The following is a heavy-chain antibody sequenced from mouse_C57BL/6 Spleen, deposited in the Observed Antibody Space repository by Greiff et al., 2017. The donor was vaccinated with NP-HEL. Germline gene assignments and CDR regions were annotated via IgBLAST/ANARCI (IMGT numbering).Heavy chain of an antibody. D-gene: IGHD1-1*01. Sequence: EVQLQESGPGLVKPSQSLSLTCSVTGYSITSGYYWNWIRQFPGNKLEWMGYISYDGSNNYNPSLKNRISITRDTSKNQFFLKLNSVTTEDTATYYCARAPTVVAHFDYWGQGTTLTVSS. V-gene: IGHV3-6*01. CDR1: GYSITSGYY. CDR2: ISYDGSN. J-gene: IGHJ2*01. CDR3: ARAPTVVAHFDY.